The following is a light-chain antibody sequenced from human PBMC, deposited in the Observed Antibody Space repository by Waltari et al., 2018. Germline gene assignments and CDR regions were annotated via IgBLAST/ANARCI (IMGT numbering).Light chain of an antibody. V-gene: IGKV3-20*01. CDR1: QSVSNNY. CDR3: QQYGSSPPYS. Sequence: EIVLTQSPGSLSLSPRERATLSCRATQSVSNNYLAWYQQKPGQPPRLLIYGASSRATGIPDRFSGSGSGTDFSLTISRLEPEDFAVYYCQQYGSSPPYSFGQGTNLEIK. J-gene: IGKJ2*03. CDR2: GAS.